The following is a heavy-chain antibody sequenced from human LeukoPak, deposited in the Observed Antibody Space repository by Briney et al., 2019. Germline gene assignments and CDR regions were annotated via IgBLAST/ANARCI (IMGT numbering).Heavy chain of an antibody. CDR3: AKDAYGGVAMVRPIDY. D-gene: IGHD5-18*01. CDR1: EFTFDSYA. V-gene: IGHV3-23*01. CDR2: ISGSGGST. Sequence: GGSLRLSCAASEFTFDSYAMTWVRQAPGKGLEWVSGISGSGGSTYYADSVKGRFTISRDNSKNTLYLQMNSLRAEDTAVYYCAKDAYGGVAMVRPIDYWGQGTLVTVSS. J-gene: IGHJ4*02.